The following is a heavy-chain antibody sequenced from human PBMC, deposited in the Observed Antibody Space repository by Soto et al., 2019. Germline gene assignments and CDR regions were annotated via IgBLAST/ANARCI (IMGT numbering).Heavy chain of an antibody. CDR3: ARESQAGGPIDY. CDR2: ISYDGSNK. J-gene: IGHJ4*02. CDR1: GFTFSSYA. V-gene: IGHV3-30-3*01. Sequence: QVQLVESGGGVVQPGRSLRLSCAASGFTFSSYAMHWVRQAPGKGLEWVAVISYDGSNKYYADSVKGRFTISRDNSKNTLYLQINSRRAEDTAVYYCARESQAGGPIDYWGQGTLVTVSS. D-gene: IGHD3-16*01.